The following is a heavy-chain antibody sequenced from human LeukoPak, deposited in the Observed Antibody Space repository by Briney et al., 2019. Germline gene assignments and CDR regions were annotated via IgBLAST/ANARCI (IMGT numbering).Heavy chain of an antibody. CDR3: ASMGYSYGYPYYYYYYYVDG. V-gene: IGHV3-21*01. CDR2: ISSSSSYI. Sequence: PGGSLRLSCAASGFTFSNYNMNWVRQAPGKGLEWVSSISSSSSYIYYADSVKGRFTISRDNAKNSLYLQMNSLRAEDTAVYYCASMGYSYGYPYYYYYYYVDGWGKGTTVTVSS. D-gene: IGHD5-18*01. CDR1: GFTFSNYN. J-gene: IGHJ6*03.